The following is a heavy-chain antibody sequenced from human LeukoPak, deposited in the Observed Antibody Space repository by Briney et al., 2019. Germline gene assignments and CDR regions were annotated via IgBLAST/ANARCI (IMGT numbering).Heavy chain of an antibody. V-gene: IGHV3-7*01. Sequence: PGGSLRLSCAASGFTFSSYWTSWVRQAPGKGLEWVANIKQDGSEKYYVDSVKGRFTISRDNAKNSLYLQMNSLRAEDTAVYYCATTGYSSSWYYFDFWGQGTLATVSS. CDR3: ATTGYSSSWYYFDF. CDR2: IKQDGSEK. CDR1: GFTFSSYW. D-gene: IGHD6-13*01. J-gene: IGHJ4*02.